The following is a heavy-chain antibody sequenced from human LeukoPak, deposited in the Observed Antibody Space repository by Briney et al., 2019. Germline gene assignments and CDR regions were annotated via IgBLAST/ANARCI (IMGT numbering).Heavy chain of an antibody. J-gene: IGHJ4*02. CDR2: ISGSGDTT. Sequence: GGSLRLSCTASRFTFSTYAMSWVRQAPGKGLEWVPSISGSGDTTYYTGSVKDRFTISRDNSKNALYLQMSNLRAEDTAVYYCAKSQRNDQQVVQRIDYWGQGTLVTVSS. CDR1: RFTFSTYA. D-gene: IGHD2-2*01. V-gene: IGHV3-23*01. CDR3: AKSQRNDQQVVQRIDY.